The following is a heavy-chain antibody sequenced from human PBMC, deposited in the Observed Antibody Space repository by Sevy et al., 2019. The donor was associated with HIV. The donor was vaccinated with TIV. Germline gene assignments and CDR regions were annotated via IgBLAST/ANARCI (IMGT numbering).Heavy chain of an antibody. CDR2: IQSKTDGGTT. D-gene: IGHD3-9*01. CDR1: GFTFSSAW. J-gene: IGHJ4*02. Sequence: GGSLRLSCAASGFTFSSAWMSWVRQAPGKGLEWVGRIQSKTDGGTTDYAASVKGRFTISRDDSVNTLELQMNSLTTDDTAVYYCTADTSTGYFDWLLDFDYWGQGTLVTVSS. CDR3: TADTSTGYFDWLLDFDY. V-gene: IGHV3-15*01.